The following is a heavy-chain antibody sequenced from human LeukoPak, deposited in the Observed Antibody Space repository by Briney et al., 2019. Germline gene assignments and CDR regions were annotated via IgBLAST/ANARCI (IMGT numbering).Heavy chain of an antibody. CDR2: INPNSGGT. Sequence: ASVKVSCKASGYTFTGYYMHWARQAPGQGLEWMGWINPNSGGTNYAQKFQGRVTMTRDTSISTAYMELSRLRSDDTAVYYCARDKDTAMVSLFDYWGQGTLVTVSS. D-gene: IGHD5-18*01. CDR1: GYTFTGYY. CDR3: ARDKDTAMVSLFDY. J-gene: IGHJ4*02. V-gene: IGHV1-2*02.